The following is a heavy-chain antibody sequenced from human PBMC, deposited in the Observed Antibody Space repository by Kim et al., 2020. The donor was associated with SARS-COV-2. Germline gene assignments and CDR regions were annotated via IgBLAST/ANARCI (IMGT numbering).Heavy chain of an antibody. CDR2: ISSSSSYI. J-gene: IGHJ6*02. V-gene: IGHV3-21*01. D-gene: IGHD2-2*01. CDR1: GFTFSSYS. Sequence: GGSLRLSCAASGFTFSSYSMNWVRQAPGKGLEWVSSISSSSSYIYYADSVKGRFTISRDNAKNSLYLQMNSLRAEDTAVYYCARDQGGALVPAAMGDYGMDVWGQGTTVTVSS. CDR3: ARDQGGALVPAAMGDYGMDV.